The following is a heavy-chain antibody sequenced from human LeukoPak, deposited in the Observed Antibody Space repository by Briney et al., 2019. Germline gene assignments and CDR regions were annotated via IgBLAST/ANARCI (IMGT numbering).Heavy chain of an antibody. CDR1: GGSISSYY. CDR2: IYYSGST. V-gene: IGHV4-59*01. D-gene: IGHD6-13*01. Sequence: SQTLSLTCTVSGGSISSYYWSWIRQPPGKGLEWIGYIYYSGSTNYNPSLKSRVTISVDTSKNQFSLKLSSVTAADTAVYYCARGWYSSSWYEDYWGQGTLVTVSS. CDR3: ARGWYSSSWYEDY. J-gene: IGHJ4*02.